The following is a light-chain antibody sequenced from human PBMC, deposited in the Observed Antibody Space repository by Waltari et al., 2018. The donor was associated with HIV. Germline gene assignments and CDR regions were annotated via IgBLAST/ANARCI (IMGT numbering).Light chain of an antibody. Sequence: VLLTQSPVTLSVSPGDRVTLSCRASHKIGSYLACYQQKTGQPPSLLVYGSSIRAPGIPARFTGSGSGTDFNRIIDCLQPDDCALYYCHQYNEWPRCNFGQGTKVEIK. CDR2: GSS. CDR3: HQYNEWPRCN. CDR1: HKIGSY. V-gene: IGKV3D-15*01. J-gene: IGKJ2*02.